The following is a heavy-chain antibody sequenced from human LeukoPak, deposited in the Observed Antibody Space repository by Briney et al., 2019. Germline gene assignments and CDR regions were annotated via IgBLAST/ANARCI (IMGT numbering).Heavy chain of an antibody. D-gene: IGHD3-22*01. V-gene: IGHV1-69*13. J-gene: IGHJ4*02. CDR2: IIPIFGTA. CDR3: ARDPYDSSGYYY. Sequence: ASVKVSCKASGGTFSSYAISWVRQAPGQGLEWMGGIIPIFGTANYAQKFQGRVTITADESTSTAYMELSSLRSEDTAVYYCARDPYDSSGYYYWGQGTLVTVSS. CDR1: GGTFSSYA.